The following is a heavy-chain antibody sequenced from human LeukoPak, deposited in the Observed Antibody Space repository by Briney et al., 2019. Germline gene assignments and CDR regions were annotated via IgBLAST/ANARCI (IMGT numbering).Heavy chain of an antibody. Sequence: ASVKVSCKASGYTFTDYYMHWVRQAPGQGLEWMGRINPNSGGTNYAQKFQGRVTITTDESTSTAYMELSSLRSEDTAVYYCARDQDFWSGTGPYYYYYMDVWGKGTTVTVSS. J-gene: IGHJ6*03. CDR2: INPNSGGT. D-gene: IGHD3-3*01. V-gene: IGHV1-2*06. CDR1: GYTFTDYY. CDR3: ARDQDFWSGTGPYYYYYMDV.